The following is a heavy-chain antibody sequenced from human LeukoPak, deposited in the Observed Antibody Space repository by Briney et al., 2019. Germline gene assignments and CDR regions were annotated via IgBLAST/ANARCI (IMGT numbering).Heavy chain of an antibody. CDR3: ATDRGQAHRRITMVRGVHLDY. V-gene: IGHV1-8*01. J-gene: IGHJ4*02. D-gene: IGHD3-10*01. CDR2: MNPNSGNT. CDR1: GYTFTSYD. Sequence: ASVKVSCKASGYTFTSYDINWVRQATGQGLEWMGWMNPNSGNTGYAQKFQGRVTMTRNTSISTAYMELSSLRSEDTAVYYCATDRGQAHRRITMVRGVHLDYWGQGTLVTVSS.